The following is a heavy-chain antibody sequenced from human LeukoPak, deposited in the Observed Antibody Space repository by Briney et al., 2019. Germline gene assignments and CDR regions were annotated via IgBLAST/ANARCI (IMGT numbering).Heavy chain of an antibody. CDR3: ARDFGD. CDR2: IYRGGST. V-gene: IGHV3-66*01. J-gene: IGHJ4*02. CDR1: GFXVSSNF. D-gene: IGHD3-3*01. Sequence: GGSLRLSCVASGFXVSSNFMSWVRQAPGKGLEWVSIIYRGGSTYYADSVKDRFTISRDNSENILSLQMNSLRAEDTAVYYCARDFGDWGQGTLVTVSS.